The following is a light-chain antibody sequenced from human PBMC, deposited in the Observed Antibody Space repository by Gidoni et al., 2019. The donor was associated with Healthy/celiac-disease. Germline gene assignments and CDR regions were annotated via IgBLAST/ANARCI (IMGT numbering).Light chain of an antibody. Sequence: IQMTQSPSSLSASVGDRVTITCRASQSISSYLNWYQQKPGKAPKLLIYAASSLQSGVPSRFSGSGSGTDFTLTISSLQPEDFATYYCQQSYSTPLTFXQXTKVEIE. CDR2: AAS. CDR3: QQSYSTPLT. CDR1: QSISSY. J-gene: IGKJ1*01. V-gene: IGKV1-39*01.